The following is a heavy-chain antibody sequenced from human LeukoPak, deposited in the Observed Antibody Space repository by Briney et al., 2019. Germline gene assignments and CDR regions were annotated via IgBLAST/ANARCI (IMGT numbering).Heavy chain of an antibody. CDR1: AGSFISSSHH. D-gene: IGHD5-12*01. J-gene: IGHJ5*01. V-gene: IGHV4-39*01. Sequence: TSETLSLTCTVSAGSFISSSHHWGWIRQSPGKGLEWIGTVYYGRTTYYNPSLDGRVTISLDTSANHFSLQLNSVTAADTAVYYCVRHDGRGGATMGAFDSWGQGSLVTVSS. CDR2: VYYGRTT. CDR3: VRHDGRGGATMGAFDS.